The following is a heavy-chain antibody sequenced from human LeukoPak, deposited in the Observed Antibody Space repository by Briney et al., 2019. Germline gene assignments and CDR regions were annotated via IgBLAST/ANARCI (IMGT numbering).Heavy chain of an antibody. CDR2: LSNSGST. Sequence: SETLSLNCSVSGGSINNYHWRWLRQSPGKGREGIGFLSNSGSTYYSAYLRSRVTISVDTSKNHVSLKLRSVTAADTALYYCARYNTLNRGFSAVDYWGQGTRVTVSS. V-gene: IGHV4-59*13. CDR1: GGSINNYH. J-gene: IGHJ4*02. D-gene: IGHD3-10*01. CDR3: ARYNTLNRGFSAVDY.